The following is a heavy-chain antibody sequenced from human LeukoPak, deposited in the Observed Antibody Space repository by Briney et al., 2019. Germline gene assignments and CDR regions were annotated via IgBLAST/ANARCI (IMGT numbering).Heavy chain of an antibody. CDR3: VRDPDASPGPGWDY. CDR2: INQDGSDQ. Sequence: GGSLRLSCAASGFTFSTFWMSWVRQAPGKGLEWVANINQDGSDQHYLDSVRGRFAISRDNAENSLYLQLNSLRAEDTGIYYCVRDPDASPGPGWDYWGQGTLVTVSS. D-gene: IGHD3-10*01. V-gene: IGHV3-7*01. J-gene: IGHJ4*02. CDR1: GFTFSTFW.